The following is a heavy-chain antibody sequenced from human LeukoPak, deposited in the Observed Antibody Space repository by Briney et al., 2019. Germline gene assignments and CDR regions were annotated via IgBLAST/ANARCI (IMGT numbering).Heavy chain of an antibody. Sequence: GGSLRLPCAASGLTFSSYWMSWVRQAPGKGLEWVANIKQDGSEKYDVDSVKGRFTISRDNAKNTLYLQMNSLRAEDTAVYYCARDNSTVIYYYYYYYMDVWGKGTTVTVSS. CDR3: ARDNSTVIYYYYYYYMDV. J-gene: IGHJ6*03. V-gene: IGHV3-7*01. CDR2: IKQDGSEK. D-gene: IGHD4-17*01. CDR1: GLTFSSYW.